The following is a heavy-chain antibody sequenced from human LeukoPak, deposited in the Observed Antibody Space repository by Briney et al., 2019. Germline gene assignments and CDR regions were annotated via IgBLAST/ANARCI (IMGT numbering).Heavy chain of an antibody. CDR1: GGSISSYY. J-gene: IGHJ5*02. Sequence: PSETLSLTCTVSGGSISSYYWSWIRQPPGKGLEWIGYIYYSGSTNYNPSLKSRVTISVDTSKNQFSLKLSSVTAADTAVYYCARVPPRLPNWFDPWGQGTLVTVSS. CDR2: IYYSGST. CDR3: ARVPPRLPNWFDP. V-gene: IGHV4-59*08. D-gene: IGHD2-15*01.